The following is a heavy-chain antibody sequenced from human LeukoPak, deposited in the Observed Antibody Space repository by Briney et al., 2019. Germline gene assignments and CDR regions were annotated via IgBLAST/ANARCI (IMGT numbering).Heavy chain of an antibody. J-gene: IGHJ4*02. Sequence: PGGSLRLSCAASGFTFSNYAMHWVRQAPGKGLDWVAVISYDGRNKYYADSVKGRLTIARDNSKNTLYLQMNSLRAEDTAVYYCARDPTGTTGVDYWGQGTLVTVSS. CDR3: ARDPTGTTGVDY. CDR2: ISYDGRNK. V-gene: IGHV3-30*04. CDR1: GFTFSNYA. D-gene: IGHD1-1*01.